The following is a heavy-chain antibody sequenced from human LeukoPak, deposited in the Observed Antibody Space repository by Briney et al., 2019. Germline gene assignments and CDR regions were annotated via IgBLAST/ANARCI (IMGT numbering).Heavy chain of an antibody. CDR2: ISPTGSTT. J-gene: IGHJ4*02. CDR3: ARGPNSNWSGLDF. CDR1: GFTFSSNY. D-gene: IGHD6-6*01. V-gene: IGHV3-74*01. Sequence: GGSLRLSCAASGFTFSSNYMSWVRQLPGKGLVWVSRISPTGSTTSYADSVKGRFTVSRDNAKNTLYLQVNNLRAEDTAVYYCARGPNSNWSGLDFWGQGTLLTVSS.